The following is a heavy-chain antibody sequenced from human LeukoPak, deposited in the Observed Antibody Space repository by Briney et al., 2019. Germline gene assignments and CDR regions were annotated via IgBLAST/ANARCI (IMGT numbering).Heavy chain of an antibody. CDR2: IDWDDDK. Sequence: SGPTLVKPSQTLTLTCTFSGFSLSTSGMCVSWIRQPPGKALEWLARIDWDDDKYYSTSLKTRLTISKDTSKNQVVLTMTNMDPVDTATYYCARIYGDFSLFDYWGQGTLVTVSS. D-gene: IGHD4-17*01. J-gene: IGHJ4*02. CDR3: ARIYGDFSLFDY. CDR1: GFSLSTSGMC. V-gene: IGHV2-70*11.